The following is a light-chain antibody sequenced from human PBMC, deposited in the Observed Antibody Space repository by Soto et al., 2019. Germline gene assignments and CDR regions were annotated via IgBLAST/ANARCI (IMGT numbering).Light chain of an antibody. J-gene: IGLJ3*02. Sequence: QSVLTQSPSASASLGASVKLTCNLSSGHSSYAIAWHQQQPEKGPRYLMKLNSDGSHSKGDGIPDRFSGSSSGAERYLTISSLQSEDEADYYCQTWGTGIHWVFGGGTKLTVL. CDR1: SGHSSYA. V-gene: IGLV4-69*01. CDR3: QTWGTGIHWV. CDR2: LNSDGSH.